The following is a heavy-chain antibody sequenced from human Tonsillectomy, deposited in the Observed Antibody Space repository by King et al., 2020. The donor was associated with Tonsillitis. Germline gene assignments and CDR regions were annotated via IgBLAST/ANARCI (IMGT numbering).Heavy chain of an antibody. CDR1: GGSISSYY. CDR3: ARRYEGAVAGSYYYYGLDG. J-gene: IGHJ6*02. D-gene: IGHD6-19*01. Sequence: VQLQESGPGLVKPSETLSLTCTVSGGSISSYYWSWIRQPPGKGLEWIGYMFNSGITKYNPSLQSRVTISVDRSKNQFSLKLSSVTAADPAVYYCARRYEGAVAGSYYYYGLDGWGQGTTVTVSS. CDR2: MFNSGIT. V-gene: IGHV4-59*08.